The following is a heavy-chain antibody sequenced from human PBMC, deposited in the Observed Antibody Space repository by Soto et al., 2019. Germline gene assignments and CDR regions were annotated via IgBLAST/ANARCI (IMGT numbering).Heavy chain of an antibody. CDR3: ARYVSSGKNAEYFQH. Sequence: SETLSLTCAVSGGSISSGGYSWSWIRQPPGKGLEWIGYIYHSGSTYYNPSLKSRVTISVDRSKNQFSLKLSSVTAADTAVYYCARYVSSGKNAEYFQHWGQGTLVTVSS. CDR1: GGSISSGGYS. V-gene: IGHV4-30-2*01. J-gene: IGHJ1*01. D-gene: IGHD6-25*01. CDR2: IYHSGST.